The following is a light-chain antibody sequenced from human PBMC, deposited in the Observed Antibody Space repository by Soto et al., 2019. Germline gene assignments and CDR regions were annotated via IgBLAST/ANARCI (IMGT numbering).Light chain of an antibody. CDR2: DAS. CDR1: QNIDSD. J-gene: IGKJ1*01. V-gene: IGKV3-11*01. CDR3: QQRNMWPRT. Sequence: EIVLTQSPATLSLSPGVRATLSCRASQNIDSDLAWYQQRPGQPPRLLIYDASNRAPGIPARFGGSGSGADFTLSISSLEPEDFAVYHCQQRNMWPRTFGQGTKVDI.